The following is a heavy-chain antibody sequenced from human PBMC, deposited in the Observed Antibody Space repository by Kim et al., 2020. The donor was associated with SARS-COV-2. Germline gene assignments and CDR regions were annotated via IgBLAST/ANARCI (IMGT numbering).Heavy chain of an antibody. V-gene: IGHV3-30*18. Sequence: GGSLRLSCAASGLTFRNYGMHWVRQAPGKGLEWVADISYDGTIQYYGDSVEGRFTISRDNSKNTLYLQMNSLRVEDTAVYYCAKGPIAVVPGGKMWLDPWGQGTLLTVSS. D-gene: IGHD2-2*01. CDR1: GLTFRNYG. CDR3: AKGPIAVVPGGKMWLDP. J-gene: IGHJ5*02. CDR2: ISYDGTIQ.